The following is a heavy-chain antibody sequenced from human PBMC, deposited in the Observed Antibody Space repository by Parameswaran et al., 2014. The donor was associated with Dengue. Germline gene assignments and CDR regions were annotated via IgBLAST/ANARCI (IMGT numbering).Heavy chain of an antibody. CDR2: INHSGST. D-gene: IGHD6-19*01. Sequence: RWIRQPPGKGLEWIGEINHSGSTNYNPSLKSRVTISVDTSKNQFSLKLSSVTAADTAVYYCARGGLSGLVKRGPENDYWGQGTLVTVSS. J-gene: IGHJ4*02. V-gene: IGHV4-34*01. CDR3: ARGGLSGLVKRGPENDY.